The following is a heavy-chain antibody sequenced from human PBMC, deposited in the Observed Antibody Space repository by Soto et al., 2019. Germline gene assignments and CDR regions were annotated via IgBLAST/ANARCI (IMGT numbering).Heavy chain of an antibody. J-gene: IGHJ4*02. D-gene: IGHD1-26*01. CDR1: GGSISSSSYY. CDR2: IYYSGST. CDR3: ARRRGLRFNDY. V-gene: IGHV4-39*01. Sequence: QLQLQESGPGLVKPSETLSLTCTVSGGSISSSSYYWGWIRQPPGKGLEWIGSIYYSGSTYYNPSLKSRVTISVDTSKNQFSLKLSSVTAADTAVYYCARRRGLRFNDYWGQGTLVTVSS.